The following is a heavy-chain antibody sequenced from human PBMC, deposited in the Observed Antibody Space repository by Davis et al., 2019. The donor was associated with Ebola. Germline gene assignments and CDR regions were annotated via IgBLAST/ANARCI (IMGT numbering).Heavy chain of an antibody. CDR2: INHSGST. V-gene: IGHV4-34*01. Sequence: SETLSLTCAVYGGSFSGYYWSWIRQPPGKGLEWIGEINHSGSTNYNPSLKSRVTISVDTSKNQFSLKLSSVTAAEPAVYYLSRGPFLSCYYFRLGWFDPWGQGTLVTVSS. CDR3: SRGPFLSCYYFRLGWFDP. D-gene: IGHD3-3*01. J-gene: IGHJ5*02. CDR1: GGSFSGYY.